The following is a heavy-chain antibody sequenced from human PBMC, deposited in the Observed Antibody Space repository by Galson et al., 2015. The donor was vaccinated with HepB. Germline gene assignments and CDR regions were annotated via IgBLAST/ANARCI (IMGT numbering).Heavy chain of an antibody. CDR1: GFTFDDYA. CDR2: ISWNSGSI. J-gene: IGHJ6*02. CDR3: AKDISPLGWFGEGSYYSGMDV. Sequence: SLRLSCAASGFTFDDYAMHWVRQAPGKGLEWVSGISWNSGSIGYADSVKGRFTISRDNAKNSLYLQMNSLRAEDTALYYCAKDISPLGWFGEGSYYSGMDVWGQGTTVTVSS. V-gene: IGHV3-9*01. D-gene: IGHD3-10*01.